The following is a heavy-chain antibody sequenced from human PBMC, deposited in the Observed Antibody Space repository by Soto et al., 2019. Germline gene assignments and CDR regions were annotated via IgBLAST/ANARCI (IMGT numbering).Heavy chain of an antibody. D-gene: IGHD1-1*01. J-gene: IGHJ5*02. Sequence: ASVKGSCKASGYTFTSYSIHWVRQAPGQRLEWMGWINAGNGNTLYSQNFQGRVTFTRDTSASTGYMELSSLRSEDTAVYYCASSDGTYASGNWFDPWGQGTLVSVSS. V-gene: IGHV1-3*01. CDR3: ASSDGTYASGNWFDP. CDR1: GYTFTSYS. CDR2: INAGNGNT.